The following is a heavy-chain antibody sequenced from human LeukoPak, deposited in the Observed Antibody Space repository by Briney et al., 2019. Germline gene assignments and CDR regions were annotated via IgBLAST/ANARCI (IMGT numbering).Heavy chain of an antibody. J-gene: IGHJ4*02. CDR2: IIPIFGTA. Sequence: SVTVSCKASGGTFSSYAISWVRQAPGQGLEWMGGIIPIFGTANYAQKFQGRVTITADESTSTAYMELSSLRSEDTAVYYCARDRDGYNEAFDYWGQGTLVTVSS. D-gene: IGHD5-24*01. CDR3: ARDRDGYNEAFDY. V-gene: IGHV1-69*13. CDR1: GGTFSSYA.